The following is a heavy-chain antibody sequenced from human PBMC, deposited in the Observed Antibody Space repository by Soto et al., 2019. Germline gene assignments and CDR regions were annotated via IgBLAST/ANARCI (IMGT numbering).Heavy chain of an antibody. Sequence: QVQLQQWGAGLLKPSETLSLTCAVYGGSFSGYYWSWIRQPPGKGLEWIGEINHSGSTNYNPSLKSRVTISVDTSKNQFSLKLSSVTAADTAVYYCARAFEGIAAAEGRYFDYWGQGTLVTVSS. D-gene: IGHD6-13*01. V-gene: IGHV4-34*01. CDR2: INHSGST. CDR3: ARAFEGIAAAEGRYFDY. J-gene: IGHJ4*02. CDR1: GGSFSGYY.